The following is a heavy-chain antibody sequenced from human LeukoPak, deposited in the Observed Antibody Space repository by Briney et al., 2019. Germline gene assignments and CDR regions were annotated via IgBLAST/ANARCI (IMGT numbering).Heavy chain of an antibody. Sequence: PGGSLRLSCAASGFTFSSYAMHWVRQAPGKGLEYVSAISSNGGSTYYANSVKGRFTISRDNSKNTLCLQMGSLRAEDMAVYYCARGPSYGDYYFQHWGQGTLVTVSS. D-gene: IGHD4-17*01. CDR1: GFTFSSYA. CDR3: ARGPSYGDYYFQH. CDR2: ISSNGGST. J-gene: IGHJ1*01. V-gene: IGHV3-64*01.